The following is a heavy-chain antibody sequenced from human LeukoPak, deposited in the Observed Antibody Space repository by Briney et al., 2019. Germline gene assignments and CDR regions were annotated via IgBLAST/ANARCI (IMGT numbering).Heavy chain of an antibody. Sequence: SETLSLTCTVSGGSISSGSYYWSWIRQPPGKGLEWIGYIYYSGSTYYNPSLKSRVTISVDTSKNQFSLKLSSVTAADTAVYYCARDFAYSSSWDHPVYYYYYMDVWGKGTTVTVSS. CDR3: ARDFAYSSSWDHPVYYYYYMDV. CDR1: GGSISSGSYY. CDR2: IYYSGST. D-gene: IGHD6-13*01. V-gene: IGHV4-31*03. J-gene: IGHJ6*03.